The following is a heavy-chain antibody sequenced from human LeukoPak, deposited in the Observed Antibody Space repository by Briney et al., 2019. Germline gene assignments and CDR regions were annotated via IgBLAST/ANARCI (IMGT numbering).Heavy chain of an antibody. D-gene: IGHD3-10*01. CDR1: GGSINSSHYY. J-gene: IGHJ4*02. Sequence: SETLSLTCTISGGSINSSHYYWGWIRQPPGKGLEWIGSIYYSGSTYYSPSLKSRVTISVDTSKNQFSLKLSSVTAADTAVYYCARGRFGELRRGFDYWGQGTLVTVSS. CDR3: ARGRFGELRRGFDY. CDR2: IYYSGST. V-gene: IGHV4-39*07.